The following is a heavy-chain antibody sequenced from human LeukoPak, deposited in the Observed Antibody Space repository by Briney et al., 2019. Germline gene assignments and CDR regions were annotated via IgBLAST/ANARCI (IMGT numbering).Heavy chain of an antibody. CDR1: GFAFGTYW. CDR3: ARRVVGGTDYFDY. D-gene: IGHD1-26*01. V-gene: IGHV3-7*01. Sequence: GSLRLSCAVSGFAFGTYWMTWVRQAPGKGLEWVANIKIDGTEKRYADSVKGRFTISRDNAKNSLYLQMSSLRAEDTAVYYCARRVVGGTDYFDYWGQGTLVTVSS. CDR2: IKIDGTEK. J-gene: IGHJ4*02.